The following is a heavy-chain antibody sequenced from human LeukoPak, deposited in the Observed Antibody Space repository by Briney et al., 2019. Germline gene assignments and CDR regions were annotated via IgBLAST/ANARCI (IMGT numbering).Heavy chain of an antibody. J-gene: IGHJ4*02. CDR1: GFAFSSYN. CDR3: ARAGTCSSTSCDGGIEY. D-gene: IGHD2-2*01. Sequence: SGGSLRLSCAASGFAFSSYNMKWVRQAPGKGLEWVSFISTTSTYIYYADSVKGRFTVSRDNSKNLLNLQMDSLRVEDTAVYYCARAGTCSSTSCDGGIEYWGQGTLVTVSS. V-gene: IGHV3-21*06. CDR2: ISTTSTYI.